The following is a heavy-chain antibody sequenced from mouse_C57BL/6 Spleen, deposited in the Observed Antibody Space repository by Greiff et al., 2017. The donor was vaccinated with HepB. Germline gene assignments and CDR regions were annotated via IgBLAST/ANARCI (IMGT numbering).Heavy chain of an antibody. J-gene: IGHJ4*01. CDR1: GYTFTSYW. CDR2: IDPSDSYT. Sequence: VQLQQSGAELVKPGASVKLSCKASGYTFTSYWMQWVKQRPGQGLEWIGEIDPSDSYTNYNQKFKGKATLTVDTSSSTAYMQLSSLTSEDSAVYYCARPRGAMDYWGQGTSVTVSS. CDR3: ARPRGAMDY. V-gene: IGHV1-50*01.